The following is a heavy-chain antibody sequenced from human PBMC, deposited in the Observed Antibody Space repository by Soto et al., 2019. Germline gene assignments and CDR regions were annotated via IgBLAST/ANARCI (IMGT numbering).Heavy chain of an antibody. J-gene: IGHJ4*02. Sequence: QVQLVESGGGVVQPGRSLRLSCAASGFIFSSYAMHWVRQAPGKGLEWVALMSYDGSNKYYADSVKGRFTISRDNSKNKLFVQMNSLRPEDTAVYYCARQRGAYSSPFDYWGQGTLVTVSS. D-gene: IGHD5-18*01. CDR2: MSYDGSNK. CDR1: GFIFSSYA. CDR3: ARQRGAYSSPFDY. V-gene: IGHV3-30*14.